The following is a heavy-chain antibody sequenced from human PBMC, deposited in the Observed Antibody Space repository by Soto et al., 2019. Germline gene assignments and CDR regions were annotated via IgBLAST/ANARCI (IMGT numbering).Heavy chain of an antibody. Sequence: EVQLVESGGGLVKPGGSLRLSCAASGFTFSSYSVNWVRQAPGKGLEWVSSISSSSSYIYYADSVKGRFTISRDNAKKLLYLQMNSLRAEDTAVYYCARTVPPYYDSSGYHDYWGQGTLVTVSS. CDR3: ARTVPPYYDSSGYHDY. CDR2: ISSSSSYI. D-gene: IGHD3-22*01. V-gene: IGHV3-21*01. J-gene: IGHJ4*02. CDR1: GFTFSSYS.